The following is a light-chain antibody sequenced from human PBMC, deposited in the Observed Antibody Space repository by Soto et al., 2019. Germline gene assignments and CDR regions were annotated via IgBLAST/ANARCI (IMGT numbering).Light chain of an antibody. CDR2: DAS. Sequence: EIVLTQSPGTLSLSPGERGTLSCRASQTVSSNFLACYQQKPGQAPRLLIFDASTRATGIPDRFTGSGSGTDFTLTISRLEPEDFAVYYCQFYGDPSKTFGQGTKVDNK. J-gene: IGKJ1*01. CDR3: QFYGDPSKT. CDR1: QTVSSNF. V-gene: IGKV3-20*01.